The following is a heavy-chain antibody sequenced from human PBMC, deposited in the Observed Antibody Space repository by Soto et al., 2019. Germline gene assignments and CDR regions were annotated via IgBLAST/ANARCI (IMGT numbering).Heavy chain of an antibody. D-gene: IGHD7-27*01. J-gene: IGHJ4*01. V-gene: IGHV4-4*07. Sequence: PSETLSLTCTVSGGSLSDAYWSWIRQPAGKGLECIGRIFPGGSTNFNPSLKSRVTLSVDTSKNQFSLRLTSVTAADTAIYYCAREAPWGTTQFDFWGHGTPVTFAS. CDR2: IFPGGST. CDR3: AREAPWGTTQFDF. CDR1: GGSLSDAY.